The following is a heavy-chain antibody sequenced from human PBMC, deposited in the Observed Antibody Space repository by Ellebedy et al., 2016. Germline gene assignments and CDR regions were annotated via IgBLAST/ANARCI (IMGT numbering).Heavy chain of an antibody. Sequence: GGSLRLSCAASGFTFSSYSMNWVRQAPGKGLEWVSYTSSSSSTIYYADSVKGRFTISRDNAKNTLYLQMNSLRAEDTAVYYCARGMYYSDSSGYSAYLDLWGRGTLVTVSS. CDR2: TSSSSSTI. J-gene: IGHJ2*01. CDR1: GFTFSSYS. CDR3: ARGMYYSDSSGYSAYLDL. V-gene: IGHV3-48*01. D-gene: IGHD3-22*01.